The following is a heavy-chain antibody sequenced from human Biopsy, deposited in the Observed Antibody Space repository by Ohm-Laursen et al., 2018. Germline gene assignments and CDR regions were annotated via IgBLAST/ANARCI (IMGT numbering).Heavy chain of an antibody. J-gene: IGHJ3*02. CDR1: GFTFSSHA. CDR3: ARGIGGGRAFDM. Sequence: SLRLSCLASGFTFSSHAMTWVRPAPGKGLAWVSYITSSSTYINYVDSVKGRFTISRDNAENSLYLQMNSLRAEDTAVYYCARGIGGGRAFDMWGQGTMVTVSS. CDR2: ITSSSTYI. D-gene: IGHD3-10*01. V-gene: IGHV3-21*05.